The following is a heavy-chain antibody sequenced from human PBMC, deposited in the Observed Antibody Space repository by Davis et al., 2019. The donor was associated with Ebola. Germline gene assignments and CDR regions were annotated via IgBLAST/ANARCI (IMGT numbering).Heavy chain of an antibody. V-gene: IGHV3-21*01. Sequence: GESLKISCAASGFTFDDYAMNWVRQAPGKGLEWVSFISSSSNYIYYADSVKGRFTVSRDNAKNSLYLQMNSLRAEDTAVYYCVRDPALVVTGGGWFFGLWGRGTLVTVSS. CDR1: GFTFDDYA. D-gene: IGHD2-21*02. J-gene: IGHJ2*01. CDR3: VRDPALVVTGGGWFFGL. CDR2: ISSSSNYI.